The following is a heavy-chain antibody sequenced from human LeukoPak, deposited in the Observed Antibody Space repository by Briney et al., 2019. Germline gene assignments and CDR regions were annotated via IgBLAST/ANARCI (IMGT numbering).Heavy chain of an antibody. D-gene: IGHD2-2*01. Sequence: GASVKVSCKTSGYPFTGYYIHWVRQAPGQGLEWMGWLNPNSGGTNYAQNFQGRVTMTRDTSISTAYMELTGLRSDDTAVYYCGRGHAVVPAGVQDYWGQGALVTVSS. CDR3: GRGHAVVPAGVQDY. CDR1: GYPFTGYY. V-gene: IGHV1-2*02. CDR2: LNPNSGGT. J-gene: IGHJ4*02.